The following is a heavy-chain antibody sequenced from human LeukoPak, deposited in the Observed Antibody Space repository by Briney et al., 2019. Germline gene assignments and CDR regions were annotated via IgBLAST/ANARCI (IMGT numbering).Heavy chain of an antibody. D-gene: IGHD3-22*01. J-gene: IGHJ4*02. CDR2: ISAYNGNT. CDR1: GYTFTSYG. Sequence: ASVKVSCKASGYTFTSYGISWVRQAAGQGLEWMGWISAYNGNTNCAQKLQGRVTMTTDTSTSTAYMELRSLRSDDTAVYYCARGLLTYYYDSSGYSGLDYFDYWGQGTLVTVSS. CDR3: ARGLLTYYYDSSGYSGLDYFDY. V-gene: IGHV1-18*01.